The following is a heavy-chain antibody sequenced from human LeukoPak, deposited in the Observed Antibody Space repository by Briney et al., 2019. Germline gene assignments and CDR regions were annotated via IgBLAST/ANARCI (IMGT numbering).Heavy chain of an antibody. CDR2: IIPIFGTA. V-gene: IGHV1-69*01. CDR1: GGTFSSYA. CDR3: ARSYSSSSYYYYGMDV. D-gene: IGHD6-6*01. J-gene: IGHJ6*02. Sequence: SVKVSCKASGGTFSSYAISWVRQAPGQGLEWMGGIIPIFGTANYAQKFQGRVMITADESTSTAYMELSSLRSEDTAVYYCARSYSSSSYYYYGMDVWGQGTTVTVSS.